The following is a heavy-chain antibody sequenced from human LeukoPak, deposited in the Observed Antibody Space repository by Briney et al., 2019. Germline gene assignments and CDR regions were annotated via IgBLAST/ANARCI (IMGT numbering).Heavy chain of an antibody. D-gene: IGHD3-10*01. Sequence: GGSLRLSCAASGFTFSSYSMNWVRQAPGKGLEWVSYISSSSSTIYYADSVKGRFTISRDNAKNSLYLQMNSLRAEDTAVYYCARRPISVVYGSGSEGDYWGQGTLVTVSS. CDR3: ARRPISVVYGSGSEGDY. CDR2: ISSSSSTI. J-gene: IGHJ4*02. CDR1: GFTFSSYS. V-gene: IGHV3-48*04.